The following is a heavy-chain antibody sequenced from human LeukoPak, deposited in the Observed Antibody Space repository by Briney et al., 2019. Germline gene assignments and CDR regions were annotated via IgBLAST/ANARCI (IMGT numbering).Heavy chain of an antibody. V-gene: IGHV3-21*06. J-gene: IGHJ3*02. CDR2: ISGTSSHI. D-gene: IGHD3-22*01. CDR1: GFTFSDYA. CDR3: ARGRYYYDSSGYREAFDI. Sequence: PGGSLRLSCAASGFTFSDYAMNWVRQAPGKGLEWISSISGTSSHIYYADSMKGRFTMSRDNAKNSLYLQMNSLRAEDTAVYYCARGRYYYDSSGYREAFDIWGQGTMVTVSS.